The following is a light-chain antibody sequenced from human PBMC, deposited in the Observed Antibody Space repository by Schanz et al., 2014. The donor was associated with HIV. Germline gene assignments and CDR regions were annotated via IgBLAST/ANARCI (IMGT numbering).Light chain of an antibody. Sequence: EIVLTQSPATLSLSPGERATLSCRASQSVSRHLAWYQQKPGQAPRLLIYDASNRATGIPARFSGSGSGTDFTLTISSLEPEDFAVYYCQQYGASPWTFGQGTKVEI. CDR1: QSVSRH. CDR3: QQYGASPWT. V-gene: IGKV3-11*01. CDR2: DAS. J-gene: IGKJ1*01.